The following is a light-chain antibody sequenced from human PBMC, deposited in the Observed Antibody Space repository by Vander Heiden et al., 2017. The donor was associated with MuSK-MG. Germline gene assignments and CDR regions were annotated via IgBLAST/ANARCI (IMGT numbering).Light chain of an antibody. Sequence: DIQMTQSTSSLSASVGDRVTITCRASQSISTYLTWYQQNPGKGPKLLIYAASSLQSGVPSRFSGSGSGTDFTLTITSLQPEDFAAYYCQQSYRSSLTFGGGTKVEIK. CDR1: QSISTY. CDR3: QQSYRSSLT. CDR2: AAS. V-gene: IGKV1-39*01. J-gene: IGKJ4*01.